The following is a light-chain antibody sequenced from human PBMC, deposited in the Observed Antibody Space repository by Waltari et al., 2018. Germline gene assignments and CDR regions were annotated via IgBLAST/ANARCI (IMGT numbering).Light chain of an antibody. V-gene: IGLV1-47*01. Sequence: QSVLTQPPSASGTPGQRVTISWSGSSSNIGSNYVYWYLHLPGTAPNILLYRNNPRHSGVPDRFSGSESGTSAARAISERRSEDEADYYCAAWEDSLSGVVFGGGTKLTVL. CDR3: AAWEDSLSGVV. J-gene: IGLJ2*01. CDR1: SSNIGSNY. CDR2: RNN.